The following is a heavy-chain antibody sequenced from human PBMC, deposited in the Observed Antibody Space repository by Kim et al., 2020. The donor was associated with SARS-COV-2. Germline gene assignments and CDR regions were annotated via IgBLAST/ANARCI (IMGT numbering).Heavy chain of an antibody. D-gene: IGHD1-1*01. V-gene: IGHV4-39*01. J-gene: IGHJ5*02. Sequence: YTPSLKSRVTISVDTSKNQFSLKLSSVTAADTAVYYCASQLERVPNWFDPWGQGTLVTVSS. CDR3: ASQLERVPNWFDP.